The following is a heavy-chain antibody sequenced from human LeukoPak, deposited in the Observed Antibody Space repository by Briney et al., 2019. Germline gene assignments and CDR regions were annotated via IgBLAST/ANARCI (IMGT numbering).Heavy chain of an antibody. J-gene: IGHJ4*02. D-gene: IGHD3-10*01. CDR2: INHSGST. V-gene: IGHV4-34*01. Sequence: SETLSLTCAVYGGSFSGYYWGWIRQPPGKGLEWVGEINHSGSTNYNPSLKRRVSISVDTSKNQFSLMLSSVSAADTAVYYCARPIYYYGSGSFAYWGQGTLVTVSS. CDR1: GGSFSGYY. CDR3: ARPIYYYGSGSFAY.